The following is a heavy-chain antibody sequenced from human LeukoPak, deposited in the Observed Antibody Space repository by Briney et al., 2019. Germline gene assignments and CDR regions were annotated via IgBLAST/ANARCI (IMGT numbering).Heavy chain of an antibody. CDR2: ISAYNGNT. V-gene: IGHV1-18*01. CDR1: GYTFTSYG. Sequence: ASVKVSCKASGYTFTSYGISWVRQAPGQGLEWMGWISAYNGNTNYAQKFQGRVTMTRDTSISTAYMELSRLRSDDTAVYYCARFYYYYDSSGYAGFDYWGQGTLVTVSS. D-gene: IGHD3-22*01. J-gene: IGHJ4*02. CDR3: ARFYYYYDSSGYAGFDY.